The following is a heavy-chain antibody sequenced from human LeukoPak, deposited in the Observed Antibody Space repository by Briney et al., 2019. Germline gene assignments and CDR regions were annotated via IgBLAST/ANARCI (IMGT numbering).Heavy chain of an antibody. CDR3: AREGGGSYYYYGMDV. CDR1: GFTFSSYA. D-gene: IGHD5-24*01. V-gene: IGHV3-30*04. J-gene: IGHJ6*02. Sequence: GRSLRLSCAASGFTFSSYAMHWVRQAPGKGLEGVAVISYDGSNKYYADSVKGRFTISRDNSKNTLYLQMNSLRAEDTAVYYCAREGGGSYYYYGMDVWGQGTTVTVSS. CDR2: ISYDGSNK.